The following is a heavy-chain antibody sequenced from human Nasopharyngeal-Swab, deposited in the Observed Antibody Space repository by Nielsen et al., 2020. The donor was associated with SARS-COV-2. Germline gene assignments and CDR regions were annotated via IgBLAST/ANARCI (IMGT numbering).Heavy chain of an antibody. CDR3: AKNRWGSSGWFEIDY. J-gene: IGHJ4*02. CDR1: GFTFSTYA. Sequence: GGSLRLSCAASGFTFSTYAVSWVRQAPGKGLEWVSVFSGSGGSTSYADSVKGRFTISGDNSKNTLYLQMTSLRAEDTAVYYCAKNRWGSSGWFEIDYWGQGTLVTVSS. V-gene: IGHV3-23*01. D-gene: IGHD6-19*01. CDR2: FSGSGGST.